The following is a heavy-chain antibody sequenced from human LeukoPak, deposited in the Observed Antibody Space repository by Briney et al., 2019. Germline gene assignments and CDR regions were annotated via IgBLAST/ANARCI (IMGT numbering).Heavy chain of an antibody. D-gene: IGHD5-24*01. CDR2: IIPIFGTA. CDR3: ASLSIDGYNPFDY. V-gene: IGHV1-69*05. J-gene: IGHJ4*02. CDR1: GGTFSSYA. Sequence: GASVKVSCKASGGTFSSYAISWVRQAPGQGLEWMGRIIPIFGTANYAQKFQGSVTITTGESTSTAYMELSSLRSEDTAVYYCASLSIDGYNPFDYWGQGTLVTVSS.